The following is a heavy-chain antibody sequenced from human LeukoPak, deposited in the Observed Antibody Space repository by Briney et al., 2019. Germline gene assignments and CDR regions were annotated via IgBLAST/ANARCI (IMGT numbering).Heavy chain of an antibody. V-gene: IGHV1-18*01. CDR3: ARDERYFDWSPADY. J-gene: IGHJ4*02. CDR2: ISAYNGNT. Sequence: ASVKVSCKASGYTFTSYGISWVRQAPGQGLEWMGWISAYNGNTNYAQKLQGRVTMTTDTSTSTAYMELRSLRSDDTAVYYCARDERYFDWSPADYWGQGTLVTVSS. D-gene: IGHD3-9*01. CDR1: GYTFTSYG.